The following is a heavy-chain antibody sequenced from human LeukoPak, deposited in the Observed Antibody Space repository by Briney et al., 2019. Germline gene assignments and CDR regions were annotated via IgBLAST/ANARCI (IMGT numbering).Heavy chain of an antibody. CDR3: ARTYSSGWYDFDY. CDR1: GYTFTGYG. Sequence: ASVKVSYKASGYTFTGYGINWVRQAPGQGLEWMGWINTNTGIPTYAQGFTGRFVFSLDTSGSTAYLQISSLKAEDTAVYYCARTYSSGWYDFDYWGQGTLVTVSS. V-gene: IGHV7-4-1*02. J-gene: IGHJ4*02. CDR2: INTNTGIP. D-gene: IGHD6-19*01.